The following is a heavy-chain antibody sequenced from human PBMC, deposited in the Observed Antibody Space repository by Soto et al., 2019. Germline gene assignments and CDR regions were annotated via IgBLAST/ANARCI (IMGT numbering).Heavy chain of an antibody. CDR3: ASAYYDFWSAPSDY. CDR1: GGTFSSYA. V-gene: IGHV1-69*13. D-gene: IGHD3-3*01. CDR2: IIPIFGTA. J-gene: IGHJ4*02. Sequence: ASVKFSCKASGGTFSSYAISWVRQAPGQGLEWMGGIIPIFGTANYAQKFQGRVTITADESTSTAYMELSSLRSEDTAVYYCASAYYDFWSAPSDYWGQGTLVTVSS.